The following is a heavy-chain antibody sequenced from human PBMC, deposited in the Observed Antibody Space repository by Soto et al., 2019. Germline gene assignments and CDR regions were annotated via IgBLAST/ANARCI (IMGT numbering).Heavy chain of an antibody. D-gene: IGHD3-16*01. CDR2: IYWHDDK. CDR3: AHRGGATVGLYYFDY. CDR1: GFSLSTTGVG. J-gene: IGHJ4*02. V-gene: IGHV2-5*01. Sequence: GSGPTLVNPTQTLTLTCTFSGFSLSTTGVGVSWIRQPPGKALEWLALIYWHDDKRYSPSLKSRLSITKDTSKNQVVLTMTDMDPVDTATYYCAHRGGATVGLYYFDYWGQGALVTVSS.